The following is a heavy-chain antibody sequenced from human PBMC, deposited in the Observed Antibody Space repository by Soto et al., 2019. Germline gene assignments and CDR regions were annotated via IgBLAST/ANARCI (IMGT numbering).Heavy chain of an antibody. V-gene: IGHV4-59*01. CDR3: AAAPRY. CDR2: IYDSGST. J-gene: IGHJ4*02. D-gene: IGHD2-15*01. CDR1: GGSSSNYY. Sequence: QVQLQESGPGLVKPSETLSLTCTVSGGSSSNYYWSWVRQPPGKGLEWIGYIYDSGSTNYNPSLKCRVTISVDTSNNQFSLRLTYVTAADTAVYYCAAAPRYWGQGTLVTVAS.